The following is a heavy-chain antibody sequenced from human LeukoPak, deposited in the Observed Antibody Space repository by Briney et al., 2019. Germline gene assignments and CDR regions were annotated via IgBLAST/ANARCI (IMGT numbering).Heavy chain of an antibody. CDR3: ARDTEIAAAYNHYYYGMDV. Sequence: GGSLRLSCAASGFTVSSNYMSWVRQAPGKGLEWVAVISYDGSNKYYADSVKGRFTISRDNSKNTLYLQMNSLRAEDTAVYYCARDTEIAAAYNHYYYGMDVWGQGTTVTVSS. V-gene: IGHV3-30-3*01. J-gene: IGHJ6*02. D-gene: IGHD6-13*01. CDR2: ISYDGSNK. CDR1: GFTVSSNY.